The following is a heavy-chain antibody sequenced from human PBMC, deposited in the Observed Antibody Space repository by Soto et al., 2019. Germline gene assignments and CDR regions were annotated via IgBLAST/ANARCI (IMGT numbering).Heavy chain of an antibody. D-gene: IGHD6-13*01. CDR1: GFTFSSYA. Sequence: QSGGSLRLSCAASGFTFSSYAMHWVRQAPGKGLEGVAVISYDGSNKYSADSVKGRFTISRDNSKNTLYLQMNSLRAEDTAVYYCARDGDPNSSSWYVHNYYGMDVWGRGTTVTVSS. V-gene: IGHV3-30-3*01. CDR2: ISYDGSNK. J-gene: IGHJ6*02. CDR3: ARDGDPNSSSWYVHNYYGMDV.